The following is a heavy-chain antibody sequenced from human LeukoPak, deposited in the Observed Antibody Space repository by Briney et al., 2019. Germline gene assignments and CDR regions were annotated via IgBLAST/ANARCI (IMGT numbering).Heavy chain of an antibody. CDR1: GGSISSYY. D-gene: IGHD2-15*01. V-gene: IGHV4-34*01. J-gene: IGHJ4*02. CDR2: INHSGST. Sequence: SETLSLTCTVSGGSISSYYWSWIRQPPGKGLEWIGEINHSGSTNYNPSLKSRVTISVDTSKNQFSLKLSSVTAADTAVYYCAGPARSCSGGSCARRYWGQGTLVTVSS. CDR3: AGPARSCSGGSCARRY.